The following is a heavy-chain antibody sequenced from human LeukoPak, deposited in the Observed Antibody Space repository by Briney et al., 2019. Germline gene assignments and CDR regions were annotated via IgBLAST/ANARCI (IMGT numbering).Heavy chain of an antibody. CDR3: ARDPGYCSSTSCDPVDY. V-gene: IGHV1-69*04. J-gene: IGHJ4*02. CDR1: GGTFSSYT. D-gene: IGHD2-2*01. CDR2: IIPILGIA. Sequence: SVKVSCKASGGTFSSYTISWVRQAPGQGLEWMGRIIPILGIANYAQKFQGRSTITADKPTSTAYMELSSLRSEDTAVYYCARDPGYCSSTSCDPVDYWGQGTLVTVSS.